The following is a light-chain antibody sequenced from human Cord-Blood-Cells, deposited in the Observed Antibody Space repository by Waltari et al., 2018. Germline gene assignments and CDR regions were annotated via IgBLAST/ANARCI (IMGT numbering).Light chain of an antibody. Sequence: EIVLTQPPATLSLSPGARATLSCTASQSVSSYLAWYQQKPGQVPRLLIYDASNRATGIPARFSGSGSGTDFTLTISSLEPEDFAVYYCQQRSNWPLTFGGGTKVEIK. CDR1: QSVSSY. J-gene: IGKJ4*01. V-gene: IGKV3-11*01. CDR2: DAS. CDR3: QQRSNWPLT.